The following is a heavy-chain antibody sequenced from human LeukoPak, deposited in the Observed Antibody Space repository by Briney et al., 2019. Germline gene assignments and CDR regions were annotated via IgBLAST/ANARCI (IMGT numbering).Heavy chain of an antibody. CDR2: ISYDGSNK. CDR1: GFTFSSYA. D-gene: IGHD5-24*01. J-gene: IGHJ4*02. CDR3: ARDFFRRDGYNYYFDY. V-gene: IGHV3-30-3*01. Sequence: GGSLRLSCAASGFTFSSYAMHWVRQAPGKGLEWVAVISYDGSNKYYADSAKGRFTISRDNSKNTLYLQMNSLRAEDTAVYYCARDFFRRDGYNYYFDYWGQGTLVTVSS.